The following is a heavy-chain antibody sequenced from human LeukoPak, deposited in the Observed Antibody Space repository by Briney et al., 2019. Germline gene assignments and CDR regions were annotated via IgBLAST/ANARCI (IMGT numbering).Heavy chain of an antibody. J-gene: IGHJ5*02. CDR2: IQQDGSEK. D-gene: IGHD4-23*01. Sequence: GGSLRLSCAASGFTFNNYWMSWVRQAPGKGLEWVANIQQDGSEKYYVDSVKGRFTISRDNAKNSLYLQMNSLRAEDTAVYSCARPPMFDYRGNSRWFDPWGQGTLVTVSS. CDR1: GFTFNNYW. V-gene: IGHV3-7*01. CDR3: ARPPMFDYRGNSRWFDP.